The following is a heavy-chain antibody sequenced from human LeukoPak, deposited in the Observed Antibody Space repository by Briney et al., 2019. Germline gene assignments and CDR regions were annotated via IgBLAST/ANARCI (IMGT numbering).Heavy chain of an antibody. D-gene: IGHD3-22*01. Sequence: GGSLRLFCAASGLHFSSYLMHLVRQAPGKGMEGVANIINDGGQEYYVDSVKGRFTISRDNAKNSLYLQMNSLRVEDTAVYDCARRGDRTYDNWGQGTLVTVSS. J-gene: IGHJ4*02. CDR3: ARRGDRTYDN. CDR1: GLHFSSYL. V-gene: IGHV3-7*01. CDR2: IINDGGQE.